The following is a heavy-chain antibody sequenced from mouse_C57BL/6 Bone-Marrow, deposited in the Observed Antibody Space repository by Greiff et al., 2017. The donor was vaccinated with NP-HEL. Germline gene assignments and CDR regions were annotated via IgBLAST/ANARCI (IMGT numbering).Heavy chain of an antibody. J-gene: IGHJ4*01. V-gene: IGHV1-55*01. Sequence: VQLQQPGAELVKPGASVKMSCKASGYTFTSYWITWVKQRPGQGLEWIGDIYPGSGSTNYNEKFKSKATLTVDTSSSTAYMQLSSLTSEDSAVYYCARRPYYYGSSYEAMDYWGQGTSVTVSS. D-gene: IGHD1-1*01. CDR1: GYTFTSYW. CDR2: IYPGSGST. CDR3: ARRPYYYGSSYEAMDY.